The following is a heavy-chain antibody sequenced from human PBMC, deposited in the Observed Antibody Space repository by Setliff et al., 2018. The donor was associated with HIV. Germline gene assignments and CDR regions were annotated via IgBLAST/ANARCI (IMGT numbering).Heavy chain of an antibody. Sequence: LSLTCAVYGGSLSGYYWSWVRQPPGKELEWIGEINHSGSTNYNPSLKSRVTISVDTSKNQFSLRLSSVTAADTAVYYCARRGSGFFHYYYYMDVWGKGTTVTVSS. V-gene: IGHV4-34*01. D-gene: IGHD3-10*01. CDR2: INHSGST. CDR1: GGSLSGYY. CDR3: ARRGSGFFHYYYYMDV. J-gene: IGHJ6*03.